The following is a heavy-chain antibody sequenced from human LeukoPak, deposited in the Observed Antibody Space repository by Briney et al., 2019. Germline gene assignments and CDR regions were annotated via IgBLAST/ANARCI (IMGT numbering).Heavy chain of an antibody. CDR3: ARLLKAQRYFDWLPRGDAFDI. D-gene: IGHD3-9*01. CDR2: IYYSGNT. J-gene: IGHJ3*02. V-gene: IGHV4-39*01. Sequence: SETLSLTCTVSGVSISSSYSYWGWIRQPPGMGLEWIGSIYYSGNTYYNASLKSRVTISVDTSKNQFSLKLTSVTAADTAVYYCARLLKAQRYFDWLPRGDAFDIWGQGTMVTVSS. CDR1: GVSISSSYSY.